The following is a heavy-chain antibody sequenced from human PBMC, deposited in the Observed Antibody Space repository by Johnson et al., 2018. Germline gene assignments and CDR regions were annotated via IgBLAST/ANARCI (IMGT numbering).Heavy chain of an antibody. Sequence: VQLVESGGGLVQPGRSLRLSCAASGFTFDDYAMHWVRQAPGKGLEWVAGISWNSGSIGSADSVKGRFTLSSATSKNTLSLHMGSLWAEDTAVYYCAKAYCSGRSCYSMNRGDAFAVWGQGTVVTVSS. J-gene: IGHJ3*01. D-gene: IGHD2-15*01. CDR2: ISWNSGSI. V-gene: IGHV3-9*01. CDR3: AKAYCSGRSCYSMNRGDAFAV. CDR1: GFTFDDYA.